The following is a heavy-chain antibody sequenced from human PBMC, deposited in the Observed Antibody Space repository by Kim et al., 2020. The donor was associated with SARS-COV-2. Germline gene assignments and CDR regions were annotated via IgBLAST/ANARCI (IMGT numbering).Heavy chain of an antibody. J-gene: IGHJ4*02. Sequence: SVKVSCKASGGTFSSYAISWVRQAPGQGLEWMGGIIPIFGTANYAQKFQGRVTITADESTSTAYMELSSLRSEDTAVYYCAREGYYYDSSGYYFDYWGQGTLVTVSS. D-gene: IGHD3-22*01. CDR3: AREGYYYDSSGYYFDY. CDR2: IIPIFGTA. CDR1: GGTFSSYA. V-gene: IGHV1-69*13.